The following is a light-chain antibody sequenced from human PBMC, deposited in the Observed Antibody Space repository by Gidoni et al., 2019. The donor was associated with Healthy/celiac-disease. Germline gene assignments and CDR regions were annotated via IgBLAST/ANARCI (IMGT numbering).Light chain of an antibody. CDR3: QQSYSTPGT. CDR1: QSIRSY. J-gene: IGKJ2*01. Sequence: DIQMTQSPSSLSASVGDRVTITCRASQSIRSYLNWYQQKPGKAPKLLIYAASSLQRGVPSRFSGSGSVTDFTLTISSLHPEDFATYYCQQSYSTPGTFGQGTKLEIK. V-gene: IGKV1-39*01. CDR2: AAS.